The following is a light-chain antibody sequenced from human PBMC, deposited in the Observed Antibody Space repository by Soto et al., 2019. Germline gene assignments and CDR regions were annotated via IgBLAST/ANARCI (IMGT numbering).Light chain of an antibody. V-gene: IGLV1-40*01. CDR3: QSYDSGHWV. J-gene: IGLJ3*02. Sequence: QLVLTQPPSVSGAPGQKVTISCTGNSSNIGAGYRVHWYQQLPGTAPKVLIYADNSRPSGVPDRFSGSKSGTSASLAITGLQAEDEADYYCQSYDSGHWVFGGGTKVTVL. CDR1: SSNIGAGYR. CDR2: ADN.